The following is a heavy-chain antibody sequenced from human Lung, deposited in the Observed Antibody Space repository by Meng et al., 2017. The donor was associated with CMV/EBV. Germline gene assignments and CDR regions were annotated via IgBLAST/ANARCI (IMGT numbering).Heavy chain of an antibody. CDR1: GDIVSSNSAA. CDR3: ARGINGGCGD. D-gene: IGHD4-23*01. J-gene: IGHJ4*02. CDR2: TYYRSEWYH. V-gene: IGHV6-1*01. Sequence: QVQLQQSGPGLVKPSQTLSLTCATSGDIVSSNSAAWHWIRQSPSRGLEWLGRTYYRSEWYHEYAVSVKSRITISPDTPKNQFSLQLNSMTPEDTAVYYCARGINGGCGDWGQGTLVTVSS.